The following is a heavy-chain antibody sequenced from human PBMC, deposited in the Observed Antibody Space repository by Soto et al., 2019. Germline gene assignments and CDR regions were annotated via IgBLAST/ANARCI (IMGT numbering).Heavy chain of an antibody. CDR3: AKGGPSDYYYYYGMDV. V-gene: IGHV3-30*18. Sequence: PGGSLRLSCAASGFTFSSYGMHWVRQAPGKGLEWVGVISYDGSNKYYADSVKGRFTISRDNSKNTLYLQMNSLRAEDTAVYYCAKGGPSDYYYYYGMDVWGQGTTVTVSS. J-gene: IGHJ6*02. CDR1: GFTFSSYG. CDR2: ISYDGSNK.